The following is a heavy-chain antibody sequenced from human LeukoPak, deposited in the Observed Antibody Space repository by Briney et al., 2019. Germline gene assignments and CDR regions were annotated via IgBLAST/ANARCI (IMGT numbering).Heavy chain of an antibody. D-gene: IGHD3-22*01. CDR1: GGSFSGYY. V-gene: IGHV4-34*01. J-gene: IGHJ5*02. Sequence: SETLSLTCAVYGGSFSGYYWSWIRQPPGKGLEWIGEINHSGSTNYNPSLKSRVTISVDTSKNQFSLKLSSVTAADTAVYYCARVYYYDSSGYYYSWFDPWGQGTLVTVSS. CDR2: INHSGST. CDR3: ARVYYYDSSGYYYSWFDP.